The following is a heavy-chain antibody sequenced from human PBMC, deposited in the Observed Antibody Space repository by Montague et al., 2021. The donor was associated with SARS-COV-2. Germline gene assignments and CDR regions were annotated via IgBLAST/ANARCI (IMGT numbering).Heavy chain of an antibody. D-gene: IGHD3-9*01. CDR3: ARSYYDILTGYYMAFDY. V-gene: IGHV2-70*01. Sequence: PALVKPTQTLTLTCTFSGFSLSTSGMCVSWIHQPLGKALEWLALIDWDDDKYYSTSLKTRLTISKDTSKNQVVLTMTNMDPVDTATYYCARSYYDILTGYYMAFDYWGQGTLVTVSS. CDR1: GFSLSTSGMC. J-gene: IGHJ4*02. CDR2: IDWDDDK.